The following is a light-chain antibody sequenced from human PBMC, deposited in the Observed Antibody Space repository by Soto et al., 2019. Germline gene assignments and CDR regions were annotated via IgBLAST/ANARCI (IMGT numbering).Light chain of an antibody. Sequence: IVMTQSPATLSVSPGERATLSCRASQSLGGSLAWYQQKPGQAPRLLIYGASTRVTGIPARFSGSGSGTEFTLTISSLQPDDFATYYCQQYDSYPWTFGQGTKVAIK. J-gene: IGKJ1*01. CDR2: GAS. V-gene: IGKV3-15*01. CDR1: QSLGGS. CDR3: QQYDSYPWT.